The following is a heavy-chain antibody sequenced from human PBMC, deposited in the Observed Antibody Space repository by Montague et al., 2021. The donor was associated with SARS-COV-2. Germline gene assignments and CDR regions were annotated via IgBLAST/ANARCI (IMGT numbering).Heavy chain of an antibody. D-gene: IGHD1-1*01. CDR2: ISGSAGTI. CDR3: ARAKNDYTWNDWYFYGMDV. J-gene: IGHJ6*02. V-gene: IGHV3-48*03. Sequence: SLRLSCPASGFTLSHYEMNWVRQAPGKGLEWVSYISGSAGTIYYADSAKGRFTISRDNAKNSLYLQMNSLRAEDTAVYYCARAKNDYTWNDWYFYGMDVWGQGTTVTVSS. CDR1: GFTLSHYE.